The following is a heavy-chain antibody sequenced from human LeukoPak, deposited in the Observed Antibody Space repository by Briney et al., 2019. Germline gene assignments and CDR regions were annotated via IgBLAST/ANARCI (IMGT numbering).Heavy chain of an antibody. V-gene: IGHV4-39*01. CDR3: ARLPTGYPNWFDT. D-gene: IGHD5-18*01. J-gene: IGHJ5*02. CDR1: GGSISSISSNN. Sequence: PSETLSLTCAVSGGSISSISSNNWAWIRQPPGKGIELIAAIHYTGSTYYNPSFMSRVTISVDTSKNQFSLKLNSLTATDTAVYYCARLPTGYPNWFDTWGQGILVTVSS. CDR2: IHYTGST.